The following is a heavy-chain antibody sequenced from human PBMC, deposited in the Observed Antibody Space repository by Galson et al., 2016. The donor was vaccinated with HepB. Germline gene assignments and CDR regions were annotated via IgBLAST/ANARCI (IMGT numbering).Heavy chain of an antibody. CDR2: ISYDGSLK. CDR1: EFPFSTYG. V-gene: IGHV3-30*03. CDR3: ARHSEVFGDSRTDY. D-gene: IGHD3-3*01. Sequence: SLRLSCAASEFPFSTYGMHWVRQAPGKGLEWVSAISYDGSLKYYADSVKGRFTISRDTSKNTLYLQMNRLRAEDTAVYYCARHSEVFGDSRTDYWGPGTQVTVSS. J-gene: IGHJ4*02.